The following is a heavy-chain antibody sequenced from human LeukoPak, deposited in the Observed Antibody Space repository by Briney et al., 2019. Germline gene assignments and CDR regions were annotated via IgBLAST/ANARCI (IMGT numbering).Heavy chain of an antibody. Sequence: PGGSLRLSCTASGFTLSNYWMTWVRQAPGKGLEWEGKIEKDGSATSYVDSMKGRFTVSRDNAANSLYLQMSNLGVEDTALYSCARAGFTNQLGETYWYFDLWGRGTLVTVSS. CDR1: GFTLSNYW. J-gene: IGHJ2*01. V-gene: IGHV3-7*01. CDR2: IEKDGSAT. D-gene: IGHD1-1*01. CDR3: ARAGFTNQLGETYWYFDL.